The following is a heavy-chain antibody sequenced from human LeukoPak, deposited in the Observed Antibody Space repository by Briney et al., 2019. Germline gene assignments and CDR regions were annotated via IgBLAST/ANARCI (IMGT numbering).Heavy chain of an antibody. CDR2: IKSKSDGGTT. CDR3: AHGLWHYDAFDV. J-gene: IGHJ3*01. D-gene: IGHD3-10*01. Sequence: PGGSLRLSCAASRSTFTNAWMNWVRQAPGKGLEWVGRIKSKSDGGTTDYAAPVKGRFTISRDDPKITLYLQMNSLKTEDTAVYYCAHGLWHYDAFDVRGQGTMVTVSS. CDR1: RSTFTNAW. V-gene: IGHV3-15*01.